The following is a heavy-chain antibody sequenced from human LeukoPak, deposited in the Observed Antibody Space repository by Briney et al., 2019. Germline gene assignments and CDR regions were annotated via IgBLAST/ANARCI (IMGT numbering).Heavy chain of an antibody. CDR2: IYPGDSDT. D-gene: IGHD3-10*01. Sequence: GESLKISCKGSGYSFTSYWIGWVRQMPGKGLEWMGIIYPGDSDTRYSPSFQGQVTISADKSISTAYLQWSSLKASDTAMYYCASMRSVGIYGSGSYYNNAFDTWGQGTMVTVSS. V-gene: IGHV5-51*01. J-gene: IGHJ3*02. CDR3: ASMRSVGIYGSGSYYNNAFDT. CDR1: GYSFTSYW.